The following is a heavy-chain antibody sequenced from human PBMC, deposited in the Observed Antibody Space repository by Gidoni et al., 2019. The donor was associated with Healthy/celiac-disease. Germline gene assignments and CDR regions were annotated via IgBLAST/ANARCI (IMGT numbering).Heavy chain of an antibody. CDR1: GSTVSSNY. D-gene: IGHD1-1*01. CDR2: IYSGGST. V-gene: IGHV3-66*01. CDR3: ARDLRGTTYYYYGMDV. Sequence: EVQLVESGGGLVQPGGSLRLSCAASGSTVSSNYMSWVRQAPGQGLGWVSVIYSGGSTYYADSVKGRFTISSDNSKNTLYLQMNSLRAEDTAVYYCARDLRGTTYYYYGMDVWGQGTTVTVSS. J-gene: IGHJ6*02.